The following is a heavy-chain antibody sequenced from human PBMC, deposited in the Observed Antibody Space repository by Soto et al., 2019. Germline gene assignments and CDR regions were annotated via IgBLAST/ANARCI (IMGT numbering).Heavy chain of an antibody. CDR1: GYTFTSYG. CDR3: ARQRGDTVTSNSFVT. D-gene: IGHD4-17*01. J-gene: IGHJ5*02. V-gene: IGHV1-18*01. CDR2: ISAYNGNT. Sequence: QVQLVQSGAEVKKPGASVKVSCKASGYTFTSYGISWVRQAPGQGLEWLGWISAYNGNTNYAQKRQGRVTMTTDSSTSTAYMELRSLRSDGTAVYYCARQRGDTVTSNSFVTLSQGTLVTVSS.